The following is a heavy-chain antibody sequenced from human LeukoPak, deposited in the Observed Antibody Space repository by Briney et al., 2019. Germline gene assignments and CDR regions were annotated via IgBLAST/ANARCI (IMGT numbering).Heavy chain of an antibody. D-gene: IGHD5-18*01. J-gene: IGHJ3*02. CDR1: GGTFSNYA. V-gene: IGHV1-69*10. CDR3: ARDVDTAMVNAFDI. Sequence: ASVKVSCKASGGTFSNYAISWVRQAPGQELEWMGGIIPILAITNFAQKFQGRVTITADKSTSTAYMELSSLRSEDTAVYYCARDVDTAMVNAFDIWGQGTMVTVSS. CDR2: IIPILAIT.